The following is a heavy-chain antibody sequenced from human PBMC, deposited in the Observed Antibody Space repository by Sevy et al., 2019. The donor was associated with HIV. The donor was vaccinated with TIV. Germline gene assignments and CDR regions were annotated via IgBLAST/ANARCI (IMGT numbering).Heavy chain of an antibody. CDR3: ARGGFDSSGYYGGEYFQY. CDR2: IYHTGST. Sequence: SETLSLTCAVTGDSINSGGYSWSWIRQPPGKGLEWVGYIYHTGSTHHNPSLKSRVTISVDRSKNKFSLKLSSVTAADTAVYYCARGGFDSSGYYGGEYFQYWGQGILVTVSS. D-gene: IGHD3-22*01. J-gene: IGHJ1*01. CDR1: GDSINSGGYS. V-gene: IGHV4-30-2*01.